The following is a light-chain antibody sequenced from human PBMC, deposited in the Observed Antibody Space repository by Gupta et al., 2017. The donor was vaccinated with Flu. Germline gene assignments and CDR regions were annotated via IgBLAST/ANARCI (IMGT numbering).Light chain of an antibody. V-gene: IGKV3-15*01. J-gene: IGKJ1*01. CDR1: QGSSNH. Sequence: ATLSASLGERVTVSCRASQGSSNHLAGYQQRPGQPPRLLIDNSYTRATDSPARFSGAGSGTDFTLTIDRLRSEDFAVYYWQQYSDRPPWTFGPGTKVELK. CDR3: QQYSDRPPWT. CDR2: NSY.